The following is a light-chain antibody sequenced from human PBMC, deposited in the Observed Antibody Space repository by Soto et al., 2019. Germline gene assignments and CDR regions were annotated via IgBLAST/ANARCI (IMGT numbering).Light chain of an antibody. CDR2: LNSDGSH. V-gene: IGLV4-69*01. CDR1: SGHSSYA. J-gene: IGLJ2*01. Sequence: QLVLTQSPSASASLGASVKLTCTLSSGHSSYATAWHQQQPEKGPRYLMKLNSDGSHSKGDGIPDRFSGSSSGAERYLTISSLQSEDEADYYCQTWGSGIRVVFGGGTKVTVL. CDR3: QTWGSGIRVV.